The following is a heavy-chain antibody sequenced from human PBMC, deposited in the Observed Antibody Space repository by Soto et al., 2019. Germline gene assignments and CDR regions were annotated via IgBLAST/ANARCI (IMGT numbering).Heavy chain of an antibody. CDR2: ISYDGSNK. CDR1: GFTFSSYG. V-gene: IGHV3-30*18. D-gene: IGHD6-19*01. Sequence: QVQLVESGGGVVQPGRSLRLSCAASGFTFSSYGMHWVRQAPGKGLEWVAVISYDGSNKYYADSVKGRFTISRDNSKNTLYLQMNSLRAEDTAVYYCAKGEWLVRYYYGMDVWGQGTTVTVSS. J-gene: IGHJ6*02. CDR3: AKGEWLVRYYYGMDV.